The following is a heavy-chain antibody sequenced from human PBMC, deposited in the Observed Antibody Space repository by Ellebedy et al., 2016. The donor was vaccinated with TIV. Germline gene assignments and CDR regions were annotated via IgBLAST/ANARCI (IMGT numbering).Heavy chain of an antibody. CDR1: GFTLRSYW. CDR3: ARDRYDFWSGYFGAYYYYGMDV. D-gene: IGHD3-3*01. CDR2: ISTDGSSA. Sequence: GESLKISCAASGFTLRSYWMHWVRQAPGQGLVWVSRISTDGSSATYADSVKGRFTISRDNAKNTLYLQMNSLRAEDTAVYYCARDRYDFWSGYFGAYYYYGMDVWGQGTTVTVSS. V-gene: IGHV3-74*01. J-gene: IGHJ6*02.